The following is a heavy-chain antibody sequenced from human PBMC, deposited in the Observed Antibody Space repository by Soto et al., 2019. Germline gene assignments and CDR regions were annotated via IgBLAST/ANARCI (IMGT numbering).Heavy chain of an antibody. J-gene: IGHJ4*02. Sequence: GGSLRLSCAASGFTFISYAMSWLRQAPGKGLEWVSAISGSGGSTYYADSVKGRFTISRDNSKNTLYLQMNSLRAEDTAVYYCAKELSFSSGWTEFDYWGQGTLVTVSS. CDR1: GFTFISYA. CDR3: AKELSFSSGWTEFDY. D-gene: IGHD6-19*01. V-gene: IGHV3-23*01. CDR2: ISGSGGST.